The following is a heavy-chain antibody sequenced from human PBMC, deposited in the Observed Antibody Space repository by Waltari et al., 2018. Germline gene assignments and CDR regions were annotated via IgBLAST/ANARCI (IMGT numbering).Heavy chain of an antibody. D-gene: IGHD6-13*01. V-gene: IGHV4-39*07. CDR2: IYYSGST. J-gene: IGHJ4*02. Sequence: QLQLQESGPGLVKPSETLSLTCTVSGGSISSSSYYWGWIRQPPGKGLEWIGSIYYSGSTYYNPSLKSRVTISVDTSKNQFSLKLSSVTAADTAVYYCARDIAAAPRLGYWGQGTLVTVSS. CDR1: GGSISSSSYY. CDR3: ARDIAAAPRLGY.